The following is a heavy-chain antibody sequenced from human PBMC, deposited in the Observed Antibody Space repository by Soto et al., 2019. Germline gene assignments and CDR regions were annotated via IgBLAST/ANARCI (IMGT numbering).Heavy chain of an antibody. CDR1: GGSFSGYY. Sequence: PSETLSLTCAVYGGSFSGYYWSWIRQPPGKGLEWIGEINHSGSTNYNPSLKSRVTISVDTSKNQFSLKLSSVTAADTAVYYCASYDVLAAYYYWGQGTLVTVSS. CDR2: INHSGST. D-gene: IGHD3-9*01. J-gene: IGHJ4*02. V-gene: IGHV4-34*01. CDR3: ASYDVLAAYYY.